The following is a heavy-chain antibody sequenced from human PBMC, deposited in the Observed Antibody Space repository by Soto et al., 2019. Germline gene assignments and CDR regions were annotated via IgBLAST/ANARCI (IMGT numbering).Heavy chain of an antibody. CDR3: ATHKDYYDSSGYHH. CDR1: GYTFTSYC. CDR2: ISAYNGNT. D-gene: IGHD3-22*01. Sequence: GASVKVSCKASGYTFTSYCISWVRQAPGQGLERMGWISAYNGNTNYAQKLQGRVTMTTDTSTSTAYMELRSLRSDDTAVYYCATHKDYYDSSGYHHWGQGTLVTVSS. J-gene: IGHJ5*02. V-gene: IGHV1-18*04.